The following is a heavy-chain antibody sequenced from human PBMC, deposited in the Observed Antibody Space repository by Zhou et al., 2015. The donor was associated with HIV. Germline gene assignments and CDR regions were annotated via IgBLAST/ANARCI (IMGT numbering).Heavy chain of an antibody. D-gene: IGHD1-1*01. CDR2: IIPIFGTA. J-gene: IGHJ6*02. CDR1: GGTFSSYA. V-gene: IGHV1-69*12. Sequence: QVQLVQSGAEVKKPGSSVKVSCKASGGTFSSYAISWVRQAPGQGLEWMGGIIPIFGTANYAQKFQGRVTITADESTSTAYMELSSLRSEDTAVYYCASSGGTGTTSNYYYYGMDVWGQGTTVTRLL. CDR3: ASSGGTGTTSNYYYYGMDV.